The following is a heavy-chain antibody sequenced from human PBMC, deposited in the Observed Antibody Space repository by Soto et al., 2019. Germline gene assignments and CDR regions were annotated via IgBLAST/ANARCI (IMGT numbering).Heavy chain of an antibody. V-gene: IGHV1-2*04. CDR2: INPNSGGT. CDR1: GYTFTGYY. CDR3: AIEKGRSDYSYYGMDV. D-gene: IGHD3-10*01. Sequence: ASVKVSCKASGYTFTGYYMHWVRQAPGQGLEWMGWINPNSGGTNYAQKFQGWVTMTRDTSISTAYMELSRLRSDDTAVDYCAIEKGRSDYSYYGMDVWGQGTTVTVSS. J-gene: IGHJ6*02.